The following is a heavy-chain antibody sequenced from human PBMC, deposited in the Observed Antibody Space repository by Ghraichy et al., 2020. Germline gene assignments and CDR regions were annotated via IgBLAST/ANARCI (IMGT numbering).Heavy chain of an antibody. CDR1: GFTFSSNA. Sequence: GGSLRLSCTASGFTFSSNAMSWVRQAPGKGLEWVSGISVSGGGTYYADSVKGRFTISRDNSKNTLYLQMNSLRAEDTAVYYCAKDLKGFDYWGQGTLVTVSS. CDR3: AKDLKGFDY. CDR2: ISVSGGGT. J-gene: IGHJ4*02. V-gene: IGHV3-23*01.